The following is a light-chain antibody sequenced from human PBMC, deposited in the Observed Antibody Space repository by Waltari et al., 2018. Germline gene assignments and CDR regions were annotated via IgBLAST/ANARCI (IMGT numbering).Light chain of an antibody. J-gene: IGKJ2*01. CDR2: WAS. V-gene: IGKV4-1*01. CDR1: QSVLYSSNNKNY. CDR3: QQYYSTPYT. Sequence: DIVMTQSPDSLAVSLGERATINCKSSQSVLYSSNNKNYFGWYQQKPGQPPKLLIYWASIRGSGVTDRFNGSGSGTEFTLTISSLQAEDVAGYHCQQYYSTPYTFGQGTKLEIK.